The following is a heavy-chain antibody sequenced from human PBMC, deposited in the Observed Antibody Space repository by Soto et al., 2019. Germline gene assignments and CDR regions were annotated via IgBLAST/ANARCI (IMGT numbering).Heavy chain of an antibody. V-gene: IGHV3-23*01. CDR2: IGDSGAST. D-gene: IGHD1-26*01. CDR3: AKGVELDV. J-gene: IGHJ6*04. CDR1: GFSFSSFA. Sequence: EVLLLESGGGLVQPGGSLRLSCEASGFSFSSFAMNWVRQAPGKGLEWVSAIGDSGASTYYADSVKGRFTISRDNSRNTLDLQRNSLRAEDTAVYYCAKGVELDVWGNGTTVTVSS.